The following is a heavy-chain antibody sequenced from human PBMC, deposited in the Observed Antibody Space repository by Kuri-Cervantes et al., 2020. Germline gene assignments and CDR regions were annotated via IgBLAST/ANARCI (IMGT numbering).Heavy chain of an antibody. CDR2: INHSGST. Sequence: SCAVYGGSFSGYYWSWIRQPPGKGLEWIGEINHSGSTNYNPSLKSRVTISVDTSKNQFSLKLSSVTAADTAVYYCARGRRTRAVAGTHDYWGQGTLVTVSS. D-gene: IGHD6-19*01. CDR3: ARGRRTRAVAGTHDY. J-gene: IGHJ4*02. V-gene: IGHV4-34*01. CDR1: GGSFSGYY.